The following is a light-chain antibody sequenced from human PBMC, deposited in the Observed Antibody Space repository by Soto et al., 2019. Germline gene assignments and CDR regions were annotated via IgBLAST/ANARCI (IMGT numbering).Light chain of an antibody. Sequence: EIVFTQSPATLSLSPGERATLSCRASQSIGSFLAWYQQKPGQAPRLLIYDKSNRATGIPARFSGSGSETDFTLTISSLEPEDSAVYYCQQRSDWPTFGQGTKVEIK. V-gene: IGKV3-11*01. CDR3: QQRSDWPT. CDR1: QSIGSF. J-gene: IGKJ2*01. CDR2: DKS.